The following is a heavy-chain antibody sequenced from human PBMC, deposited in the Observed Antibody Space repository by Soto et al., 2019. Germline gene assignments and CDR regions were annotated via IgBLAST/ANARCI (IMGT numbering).Heavy chain of an antibody. V-gene: IGHV4-61*01. CDR2: IYYSGST. CDR1: GGSVSSGSYY. Sequence: SETLSLTCTVSGGSVSSGSYYWSWIRQPPGKGLEWIGYIYYSGSTNYNPSLKSRVTISVDTSKNQFSLKLSSVTAADTAVYYCARVNRQWLGSTLDYWGQGTLVTVSS. D-gene: IGHD6-19*01. J-gene: IGHJ4*02. CDR3: ARVNRQWLGSTLDY.